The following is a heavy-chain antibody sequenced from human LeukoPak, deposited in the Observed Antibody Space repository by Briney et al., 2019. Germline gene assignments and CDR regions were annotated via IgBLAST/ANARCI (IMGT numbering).Heavy chain of an antibody. V-gene: IGHV3-21*04. CDR3: AREVGSGYYYYMDV. Sequence: PGGSLRLSCAASGFTFSSYSMNWVRQAPGKGLEWVSSISSSSSYIYYADSVKGRFTISRDNAKKSLYLQMNSLRAEDTALYHCAREVGSGYYYYMDVWGKGTTVTISS. D-gene: IGHD3-10*01. J-gene: IGHJ6*03. CDR1: GFTFSSYS. CDR2: ISSSSSYI.